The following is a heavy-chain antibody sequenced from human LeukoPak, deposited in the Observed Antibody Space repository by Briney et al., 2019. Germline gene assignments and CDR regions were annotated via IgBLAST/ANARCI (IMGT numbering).Heavy chain of an antibody. Sequence: GRSLRLSCAASGFTSSDYYMSWIRQAPGKGLEWVSYISSSGSTIYYADSVKGRFTISRDNAKNSLYLQMNSLRAEDTAVYYCARPSTVTAPFDYWGQGTLVTVSS. V-gene: IGHV3-11*01. CDR3: ARPSTVTAPFDY. CDR2: ISSSGSTI. J-gene: IGHJ4*02. D-gene: IGHD4-17*01. CDR1: GFTSSDYY.